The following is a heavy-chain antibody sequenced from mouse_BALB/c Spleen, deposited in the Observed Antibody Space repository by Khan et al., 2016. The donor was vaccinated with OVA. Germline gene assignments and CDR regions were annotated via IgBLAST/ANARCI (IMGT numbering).Heavy chain of an antibody. CDR1: GISITTRNYR. D-gene: IGHD1-1*01. J-gene: IGHJ1*01. CDR2: IYYSGII. CDR3: ARDEYYGYGYFDV. V-gene: IGHV3-5*02. Sequence: EVQLQESGPGLVKPSQTVSLTCTVTGISITTRNYRWSWIRQFPGNKLEWIGYIYYSGIITYHPSLTSRATITRDTSKNQFFLEMNSLTAEDTATEDCARDEYYGYGYFDVWGAGTRVTVSS.